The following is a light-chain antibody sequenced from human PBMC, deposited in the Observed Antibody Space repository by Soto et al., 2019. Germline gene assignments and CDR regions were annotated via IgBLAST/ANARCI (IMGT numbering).Light chain of an antibody. CDR3: QTWGAGIHV. J-gene: IGLJ2*01. Sequence: QAVVTQSPSASASLGASVKLSCTLSSGHSSYAIAWHQQQPEKGPRYLMKVNSDGSHSKGDGIPDRFSGSSSGAERYLTISSLQSEDEADYYCQTWGAGIHVFGGGTKVTVL. CDR2: VNSDGSH. CDR1: SGHSSYA. V-gene: IGLV4-69*01.